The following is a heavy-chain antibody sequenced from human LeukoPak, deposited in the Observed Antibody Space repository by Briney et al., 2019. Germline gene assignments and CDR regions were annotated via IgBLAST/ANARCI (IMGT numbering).Heavy chain of an antibody. Sequence: SQTLSLTCAIPGGSVSSNSAAWNWIRQSPSRGLEWLGRTYYRSKWYNDYALPVKSRISINPDTSKNQFSLHLNSVTPEDTAVYYCALDAGNSLDAFDIWGPGTMVTVSS. CDR2: TYYRSKWYN. V-gene: IGHV6-1*01. CDR1: GGSVSSNSAA. CDR3: ALDAGNSLDAFDI. J-gene: IGHJ3*02. D-gene: IGHD1-26*01.